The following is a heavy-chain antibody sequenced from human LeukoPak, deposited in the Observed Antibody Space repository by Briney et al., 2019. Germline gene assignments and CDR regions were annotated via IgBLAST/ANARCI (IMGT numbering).Heavy chain of an antibody. V-gene: IGHV4-39*07. CDR1: GGSISSGSYF. J-gene: IGHJ4*02. CDR3: ARGFTRSYFDY. CDR2: INHSGST. Sequence: SETLSLTCNVSGGSISSGSYFWGWIRQPPGKGLEWIGEINHSGSTNYNPSLKSRVTISVDTSKNQFSLKLSSVTAADTAVYYCARGFTRSYFDYWGQGTLVTVSS.